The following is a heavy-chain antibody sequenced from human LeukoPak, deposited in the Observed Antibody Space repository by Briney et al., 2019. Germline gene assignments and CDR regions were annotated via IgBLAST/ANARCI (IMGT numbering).Heavy chain of an antibody. V-gene: IGHV3-23*01. CDR1: GFTFSSYW. D-gene: IGHD6-13*01. CDR2: ISGSGGST. J-gene: IGHJ4*02. Sequence: GGPLRLSCAASGFTFSSYWMRWVRQAPGKGLEWFSAISGSGGSTYYAVSVKGRFTISRDNSKNTLYLQMNSLRAEDTAVYYCAKDHSSSWYWVFYFDYWGQGTLVTVSS. CDR3: AKDHSSSWYWVFYFDY.